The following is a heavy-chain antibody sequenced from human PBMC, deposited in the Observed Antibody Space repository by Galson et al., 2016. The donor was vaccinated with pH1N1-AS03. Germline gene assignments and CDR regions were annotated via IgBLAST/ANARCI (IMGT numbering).Heavy chain of an antibody. J-gene: IGHJ4*02. CDR3: ARDHDSSSDY. CDR2: IIPIFGTS. V-gene: IGHV1-69*13. CDR1: GGTFISYV. Sequence: SVKVSCKASGGTFISYVISWVRQAPGQGLEWMGEIIPIFGTSNYAQRFQGRVTITADESTSTAYMELSSLRSDDTAVYYCARDHDSSSDYWGQGTLVTVSS. D-gene: IGHD6-6*01.